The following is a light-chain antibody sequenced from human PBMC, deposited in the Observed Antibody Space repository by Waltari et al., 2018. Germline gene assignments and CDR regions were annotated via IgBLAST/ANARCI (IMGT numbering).Light chain of an antibody. CDR2: VNN. Sequence: QSVLTQPPSVSGAPGQRVTISCTGSSSNIGADSGVHWYQHLPGKAPKLLFYVNNDRPAWGSDRFSGAKSGTSASLASTGLQAEDEADYYCQSYDSSLSGGVFGGGTKVTVL. CDR3: QSYDSSLSGGV. CDR1: SSNIGADSG. J-gene: IGLJ3*02. V-gene: IGLV1-40*01.